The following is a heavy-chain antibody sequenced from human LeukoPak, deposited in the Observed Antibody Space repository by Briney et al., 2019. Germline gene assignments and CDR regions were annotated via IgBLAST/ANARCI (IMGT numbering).Heavy chain of an antibody. J-gene: IGHJ3*02. Sequence: YPSETLSLTCAVYGGSFSGYYWSWIRQPPGKGLEWIGEINHSGSTNYNPSLKSRVTISVDTSKNQFSLKLSSVTAADTAVYCCARTRKVWSGYFAFDIWGQGTMVTVSS. V-gene: IGHV4-34*01. CDR2: INHSGST. CDR3: ARTRKVWSGYFAFDI. CDR1: GGSFSGYY. D-gene: IGHD3-3*01.